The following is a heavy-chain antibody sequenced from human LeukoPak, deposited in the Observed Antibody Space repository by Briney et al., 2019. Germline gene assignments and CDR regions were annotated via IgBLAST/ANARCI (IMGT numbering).Heavy chain of an antibody. Sequence: GGSLRLSCAASGFTFDDYAMHWVRQAPGKGLVWVSGVTGSGGNTYYADSVKGRFTLSRDNSKNTLDLQMNSLRAEDTAVYYCAKGWGSRSFFDYWGQGALVTVSS. D-gene: IGHD7-27*01. CDR3: AKGWGSRSFFDY. CDR2: VTGSGGNT. V-gene: IGHV3-23*01. J-gene: IGHJ4*02. CDR1: GFTFDDYA.